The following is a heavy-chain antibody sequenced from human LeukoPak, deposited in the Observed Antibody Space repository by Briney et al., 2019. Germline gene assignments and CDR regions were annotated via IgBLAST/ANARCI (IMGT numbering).Heavy chain of an antibody. Sequence: PGGSLRLSCAASGFTFSSYAMSWVRQAPGKGLEWVSAISGSGGSTYYADSVKGRFTISRDNSKNTLYLQMNSLRAEDTAVYYCAKAGSRNTDYYYDDMDVWGQGTTVTVSS. J-gene: IGHJ6*02. CDR1: GFTFSSYA. V-gene: IGHV3-23*01. D-gene: IGHD3-10*01. CDR3: AKAGSRNTDYYYDDMDV. CDR2: ISGSGGST.